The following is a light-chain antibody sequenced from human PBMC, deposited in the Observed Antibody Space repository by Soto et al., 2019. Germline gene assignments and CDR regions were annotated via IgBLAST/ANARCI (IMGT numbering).Light chain of an antibody. CDR3: SSYTSSDTPYV. Sequence: QSVLTQPASVSGSPGQSITISRTGTSSDVGDYKYVSWYQQHPDKAPKLIIFVNSNRPSGVSTRFSGSKSGNTASLTISGLQAEDEADYYCSSYTSSDTPYVFGTGTKVTVL. CDR1: SSDVGDYKY. V-gene: IGLV2-14*01. CDR2: VNS. J-gene: IGLJ1*01.